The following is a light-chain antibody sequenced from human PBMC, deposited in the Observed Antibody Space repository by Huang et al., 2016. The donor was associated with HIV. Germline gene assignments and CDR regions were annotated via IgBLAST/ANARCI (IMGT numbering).Light chain of an antibody. CDR2: GSS. CDR3: QQYYTWPRT. J-gene: IGKJ1*01. CDR1: QGVRDN. Sequence: EVLMTQSPATLSESPGGRVTISCWASQGVRDNLAWFQQKPGQAPRLLLHGSSTRATGVPARFSGSGSGTGFTLTITSLQSEDYAVYYCQQYYTWPRTFGQGTRVE. V-gene: IGKV3-15*01.